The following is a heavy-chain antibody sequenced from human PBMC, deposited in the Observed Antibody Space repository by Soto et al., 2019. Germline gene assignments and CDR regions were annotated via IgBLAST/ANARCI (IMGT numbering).Heavy chain of an antibody. CDR2: IWSDGSSR. CDR1: GIPFSASG. Sequence: QVQLVESGGGVVQPRKSLRLSCAASGIPFSASGMHWVRQAPGKGLEWVAMIWSDGSSRYYADSVKGRFTISRDNSQNTLFLQMDSLRVEDTALYYCARDRGVVDLDHWGQGTLVTVSS. CDR3: ARDRGVVDLDH. J-gene: IGHJ4*02. D-gene: IGHD2-2*01. V-gene: IGHV3-33*01.